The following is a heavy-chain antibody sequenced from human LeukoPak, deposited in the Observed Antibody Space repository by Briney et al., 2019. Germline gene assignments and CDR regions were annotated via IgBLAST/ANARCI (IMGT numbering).Heavy chain of an antibody. D-gene: IGHD6-6*01. Sequence: SETLSLTCTVSGGSISSGVYYWSWIRQHPGKGLEWIGYIYNSGSTYHNPPLKSRVTISVDTSKNQFSLKLSSVTAADTAVYYCARDSVLDYWGQGTLVTVSS. CDR2: IYNSGST. CDR1: GGSISSGVYY. CDR3: ARDSVLDY. V-gene: IGHV4-31*03. J-gene: IGHJ4*02.